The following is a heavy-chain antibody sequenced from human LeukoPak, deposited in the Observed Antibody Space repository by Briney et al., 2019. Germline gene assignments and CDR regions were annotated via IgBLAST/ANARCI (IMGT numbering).Heavy chain of an antibody. CDR3: VRAPTSYYYFDY. J-gene: IGHJ4*02. D-gene: IGHD1-26*01. Sequence: PGGPLRLSCAASGFTFSSYGMHWVRQAPGKGLEWVAVIWYDGSNKYYADSVKGRFTISRDNSKNTLYLQMNSLRAEDTAVYYCVRAPTSYYYFDYWGQGTLVTVSS. CDR2: IWYDGSNK. V-gene: IGHV3-33*01. CDR1: GFTFSSYG.